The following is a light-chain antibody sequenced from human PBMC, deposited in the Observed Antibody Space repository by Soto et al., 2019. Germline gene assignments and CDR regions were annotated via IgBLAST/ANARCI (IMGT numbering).Light chain of an antibody. CDR1: QSITIY. Sequence: EIVLTQSPATLSLSPGDRATLSCRASQSITIYLAWYQQRPGQAPRLLIYDASNRATGVPARFSGSGSGTDFTLTISSLEPEDFVVYYCQQRSNWPLTFGGGTKVEI. J-gene: IGKJ4*01. V-gene: IGKV3-11*01. CDR2: DAS. CDR3: QQRSNWPLT.